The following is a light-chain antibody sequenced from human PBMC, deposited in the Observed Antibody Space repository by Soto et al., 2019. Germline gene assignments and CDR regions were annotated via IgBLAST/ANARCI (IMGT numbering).Light chain of an antibody. J-gene: IGKJ3*01. V-gene: IGKV3-11*01. CDR1: QSVSSS. CDR3: QQRYSWLRA. CDR2: SGD. Sequence: EVVVTHSPDALSLSPVYTATLSVRASQSVSSSVAWYQHKPGQSPRLVVYSGDKRAPGIPPRFSGSGSGTDFTLTISSLESDDFAIYYCQQRYSWLRAFGPGTKVDIK.